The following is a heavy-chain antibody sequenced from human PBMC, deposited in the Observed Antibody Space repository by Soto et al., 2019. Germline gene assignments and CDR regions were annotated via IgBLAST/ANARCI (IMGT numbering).Heavy chain of an antibody. D-gene: IGHD4-17*01. Sequence: SVKVSCKASGGTFSSYAISWVRQAPGQGLEWMGGIIPIFGTANYAQKFQGRVTITADESTSIAYLQMNSLKSEDTAVYYCARDLASSDNDDFYGMDGWGQGTTVTVSS. J-gene: IGHJ6*02. CDR2: IIPIFGTA. CDR3: ARDLASSDNDDFYGMDG. V-gene: IGHV1-69*13. CDR1: GGTFSSYA.